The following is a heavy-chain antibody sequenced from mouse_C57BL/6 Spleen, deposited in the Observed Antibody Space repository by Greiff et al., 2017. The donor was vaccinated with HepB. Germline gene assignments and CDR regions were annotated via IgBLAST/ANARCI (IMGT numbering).Heavy chain of an antibody. CDR3: ARGGLTYYDPFAY. CDR2: IYPGGGYT. V-gene: IGHV1-63*01. J-gene: IGHJ3*01. Sequence: QVQLKESGAELVRPGTSVKMSCKASGYTFTNYWIGWAKQRPGHGLEWIGDIYPGGGYTNYNEKFKGKATLTADKSSSTAYMQFSSLTSEDSAIYYCARGGLTYYDPFAYWGQGTLVTVSA. CDR1: GYTFTNYW. D-gene: IGHD2-10*01.